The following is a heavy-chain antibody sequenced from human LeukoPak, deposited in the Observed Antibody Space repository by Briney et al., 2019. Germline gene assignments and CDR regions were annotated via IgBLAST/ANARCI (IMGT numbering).Heavy chain of an antibody. J-gene: IGHJ4*02. CDR1: GFTFSSYA. CDR2: ISGNGVGT. V-gene: IGHV3-23*01. D-gene: IGHD1/OR15-1a*01. CDR3: AREGRTKPIDY. Sequence: GRSLRLSCAASGFTFSSYAMSWVRQAPGKGLEWVSAISGNGVGTHYADSVKGRFTISRDNSKNTLYLQMNSLRVEDTAVYYCAREGRTKPIDYWGQGTLVTVSS.